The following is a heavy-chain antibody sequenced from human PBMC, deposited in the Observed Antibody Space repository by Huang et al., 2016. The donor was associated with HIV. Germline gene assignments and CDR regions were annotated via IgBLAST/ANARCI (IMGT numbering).Heavy chain of an antibody. J-gene: IGHJ3*01. CDR3: ARDPYYSNRWKRNDASFL. CDR2: IGSDSRDT. V-gene: IGHV1-18*01. D-gene: IGHD4-4*01. CDR1: GYDFGSYG. Sequence: QVQLVQSGGEVMQPGASVRVSCKASGYDFGSYGMSWVRQAPGQVREWLGWIGSDSRDTSSAQKFQGRVTMTTDTSTTTTYMELRSLRSDDTAMYYCARDPYYSNRWKRNDASFLWGQGTMITVSS.